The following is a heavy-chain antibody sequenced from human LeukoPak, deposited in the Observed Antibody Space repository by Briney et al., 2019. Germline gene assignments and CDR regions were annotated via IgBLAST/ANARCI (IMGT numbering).Heavy chain of an antibody. CDR3: AKALGPDAFDI. J-gene: IGHJ3*02. CDR2: IYYSGST. Sequence: SETLSLTCTVSGGSISSYYWSWIRQPPGKGLEWIGYIYYSGSTNYNPSLKSRVTISVDTSKNQFSLKLRSVTAADTAVYYCAKALGPDAFDIWGQGTMVTVSS. V-gene: IGHV4-59*01. CDR1: GGSISSYY.